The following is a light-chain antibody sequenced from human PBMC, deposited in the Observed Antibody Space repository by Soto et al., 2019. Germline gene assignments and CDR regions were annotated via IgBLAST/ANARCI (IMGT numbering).Light chain of an antibody. Sequence: EIVMTQSPGTLSVSPGEGATLFCRASQSVRTKLAWYQQRAGQAPRLLMYCASTRATGIPDRFSGSGSGTEFTLTISSLQSEDFAVYYCQQYNSWPPITFGQGTRLEIK. CDR1: QSVRTK. V-gene: IGKV3-15*01. CDR2: CAS. CDR3: QQYNSWPPIT. J-gene: IGKJ5*01.